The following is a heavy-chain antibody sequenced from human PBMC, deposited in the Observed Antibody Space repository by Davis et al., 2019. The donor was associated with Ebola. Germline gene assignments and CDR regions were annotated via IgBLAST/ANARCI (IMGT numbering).Heavy chain of an antibody. J-gene: IGHJ4*02. CDR3: GRDTRGIDS. Sequence: PGGSLRLSCTASGFPFGNFWMHWVRQVPGKGLEWVSRINSVGTTTNYADAVKDRFTMSRDNSKNTLYLEMTSLRGDDTAVYFCGRDTRGIDSWGQGTLVTVSS. V-gene: IGHV3-74*01. CDR1: GFPFGNFW. CDR2: INSVGTTT. D-gene: IGHD3-16*01.